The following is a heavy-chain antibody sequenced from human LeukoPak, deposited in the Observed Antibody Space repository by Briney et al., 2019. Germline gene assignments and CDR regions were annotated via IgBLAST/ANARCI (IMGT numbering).Heavy chain of an antibody. V-gene: IGHV3-30*04. CDR3: TRGVGGS. J-gene: IGHJ5*02. D-gene: IGHD1-26*01. Sequence: PGGSLRLSCAAFGFTFSNYDMEWVRQAPGKGLEWVALISYDGSSKYYADSVKGRFTIPRDNSKNTVSLQMNSLRDEDTAVYYCTRGVGGSWGQGTLVTVSS. CDR2: ISYDGSSK. CDR1: GFTFSNYD.